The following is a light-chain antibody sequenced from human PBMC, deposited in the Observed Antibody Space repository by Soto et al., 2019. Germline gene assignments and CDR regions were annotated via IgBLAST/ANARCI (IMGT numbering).Light chain of an antibody. CDR1: SGHSSYA. J-gene: IGLJ2*01. Sequence: QLVLTQSPSASASLGASVKLTCTLSSGHSSYAIAWHQQQPEKGPQLLMKLNSDGSHSKGDGIPDRFSGSSSGAERYLTISSLQSEDEADYYCQTWGTGIVIFGGGTKVTVL. CDR3: QTWGTGIVI. V-gene: IGLV4-69*01. CDR2: LNSDGSH.